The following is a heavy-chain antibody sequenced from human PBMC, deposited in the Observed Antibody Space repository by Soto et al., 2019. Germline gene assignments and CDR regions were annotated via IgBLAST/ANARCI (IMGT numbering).Heavy chain of an antibody. CDR3: ATGRSEVVPGAMDT. V-gene: IGHV4-4*07. J-gene: IGHJ5*02. D-gene: IGHD2-2*01. Sequence: SETLSLTCTVSGDSFSNYYCNWVRKSAGKGLEWIGRIYPTGSTTYNPSLKSRLTMSVDTSKNQFSLRLTSMTAADTAVYYCATGRSEVVPGAMDTWGQGTLVTSPQ. CDR1: GDSFSNYY. CDR2: IYPTGST.